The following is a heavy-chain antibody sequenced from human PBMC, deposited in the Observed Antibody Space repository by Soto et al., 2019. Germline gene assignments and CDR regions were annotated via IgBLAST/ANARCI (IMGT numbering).Heavy chain of an antibody. Sequence: QVQVVESGGGVVHPEKSLRLSCAASGFTFSNFGMHWVRQAAGKGLEWVAVISNDGTSENYAQSVKGRFTISRDNSKNTLYLQMNSLSAEDTAVYYCAGGSGSYYVWCKGTLVTVSS. CDR1: GFTFSNFG. CDR2: ISNDGTSE. D-gene: IGHD1-26*01. J-gene: IGHJ4*02. CDR3: AGGSGSYYV. V-gene: IGHV3-30*03.